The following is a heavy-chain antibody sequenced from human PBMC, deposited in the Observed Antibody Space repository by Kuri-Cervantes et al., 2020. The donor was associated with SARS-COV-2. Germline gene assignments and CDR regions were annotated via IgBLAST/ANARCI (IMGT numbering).Heavy chain of an antibody. CDR3: ARGPLGSYDFWSGYYHNYDY. CDR1: GYTFTSYG. Sequence: ASVKVSYKASGYTFTSYGISWVRQAPGQGLEWMGWISAYNGNTNYAQKLQGRVTMTTDTSASTAYMELRSLRSDDTAVYYCARGPLGSYDFWSGYYHNYDYWGQGTLVTVSS. CDR2: ISAYNGNT. V-gene: IGHV1-18*01. J-gene: IGHJ4*02. D-gene: IGHD3-3*01.